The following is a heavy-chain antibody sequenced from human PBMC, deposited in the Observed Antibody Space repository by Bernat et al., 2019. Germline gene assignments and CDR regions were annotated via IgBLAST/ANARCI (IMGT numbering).Heavy chain of an antibody. J-gene: IGHJ4*02. CDR2: IYYSGST. CDR1: GGSISSSSYY. CDR3: ARSNGGSGYPGRIDY. D-gene: IGHD3-22*01. V-gene: IGHV4-39*01. Sequence: QLQLQESGPGLVKPSETLSLTCTVSGGSISSSSYYWGWIRQPPGKGLEWIGSIYYSGSTYYNPSLTSRVTISVDTSKTQFSLKLSSVTAADTAVYYCARSNGGSGYPGRIDYWGQGTLVTVSS.